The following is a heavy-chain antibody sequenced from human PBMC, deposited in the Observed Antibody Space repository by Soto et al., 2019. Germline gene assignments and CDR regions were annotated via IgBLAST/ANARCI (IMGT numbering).Heavy chain of an antibody. J-gene: IGHJ6*02. CDR2: IYHSGST. V-gene: IGHV4-4*02. D-gene: IGHD3-22*01. Sequence: QVQLQESGPGLVKPSGTLSLTCAVSGGSISSSNWWSWVRQPPGKGLEWIGEIYHSGSTNYNPSLKSRVTISVDKSKNQFSLKLSAVTAADTAVYYCARANTMIVAATSRYYYYVMDVWGQGTTVTVSS. CDR3: ARANTMIVAATSRYYYYVMDV. CDR1: GGSISSSNW.